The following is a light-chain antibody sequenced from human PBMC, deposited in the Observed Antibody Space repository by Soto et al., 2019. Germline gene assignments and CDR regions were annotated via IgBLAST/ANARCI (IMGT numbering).Light chain of an antibody. CDR3: QNYNSYSEE. Sequence: DIQMTHSPSTLSGSVFDIVTITFRASQTIISWLALYQQKPGKAPKLLIYKASTLKSGVPSRFSGSGSGTEFTLTISSLQPDDFATYYCQNYNSYSEEFGQGTKVDIK. V-gene: IGKV1-5*03. CDR2: KAS. CDR1: QTIISW. J-gene: IGKJ1*01.